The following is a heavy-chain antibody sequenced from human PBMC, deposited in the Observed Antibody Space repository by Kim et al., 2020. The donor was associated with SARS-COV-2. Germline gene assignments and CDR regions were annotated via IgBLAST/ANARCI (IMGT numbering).Heavy chain of an antibody. V-gene: IGHV4-39*01. J-gene: IGHJ4*02. CDR2: IYYSGST. D-gene: IGHD6-13*01. CDR3: ARKTEYSSSRVRAGAVDY. Sequence: SETLSLTCTVSGGSISSSSYYWGWIRQPPGKGLEWIGSIYYSGSTYYNPSLKSRVTISVDTSKNQFSLKLSSVTAADTAVYYCARKTEYSSSRVRAGAVDYWGQGTLVTVSS. CDR1: GGSISSSSYY.